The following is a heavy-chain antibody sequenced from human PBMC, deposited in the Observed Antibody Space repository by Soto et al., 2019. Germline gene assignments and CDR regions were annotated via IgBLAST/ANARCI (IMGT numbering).Heavy chain of an antibody. Sequence: GGSLRLSCAASGFTFSNYAMSWVRQAPGKGLKWVSAISGSAGSTYYADSVKGRFTISRDNSKNTLYLQMNSLRAEDTAIYYCANLTRIVVGPAAMGNWFDPWGQGPLVTVSS. V-gene: IGHV3-23*01. D-gene: IGHD2-2*01. CDR3: ANLTRIVVGPAAMGNWFDP. J-gene: IGHJ5*02. CDR1: GFTFSNYA. CDR2: ISGSAGST.